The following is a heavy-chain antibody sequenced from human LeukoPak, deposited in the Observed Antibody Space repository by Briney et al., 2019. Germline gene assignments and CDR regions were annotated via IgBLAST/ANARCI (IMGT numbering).Heavy chain of an antibody. CDR2: IYPGDSDT. CDR3: ASNRGYTYGYYFVY. V-gene: IGHV5-51*01. J-gene: IGHJ4*02. CDR1: GYSFTSYC. Sequence: GGSLKISCKGSGYSFTSYCIGWVRQMPGKSLEWRGIIYPGDSDTRYSPSFQGQVTISADKSISTAYLQWSSLKASDTAMYYCASNRGYTYGYYFVYWGQGTLVTVSS. D-gene: IGHD5-18*01.